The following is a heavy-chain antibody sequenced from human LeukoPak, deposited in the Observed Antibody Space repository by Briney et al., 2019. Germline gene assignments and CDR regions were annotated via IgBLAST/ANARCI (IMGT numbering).Heavy chain of an antibody. Sequence: ASVKVSCKVSGYTLTELSVHWVRQAPGKGLEWMGGFDSEDGETIYAQKFQGRVTMTEDTSTDTAYMELSSLRSEDTAVYYCARVPAAQPPDGWFDPWGQGTLVTVSS. V-gene: IGHV1-24*01. CDR1: GYTLTELS. CDR3: ARVPAAQPPDGWFDP. CDR2: FDSEDGET. J-gene: IGHJ5*02. D-gene: IGHD2-2*01.